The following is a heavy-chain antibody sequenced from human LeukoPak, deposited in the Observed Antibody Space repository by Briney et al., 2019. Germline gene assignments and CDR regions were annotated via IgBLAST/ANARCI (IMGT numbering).Heavy chain of an antibody. J-gene: IGHJ3*02. CDR2: SAPEDGET. Sequence: ASVKVSCKVSGYTLTELSMYWVRQAPGKGLEWMGGSAPEDGETIYAQNFQDRVTMTEDTSTGTAYMELSSLRSEDTAVYYCATVLRRGLDTFDIWGQGTMVTVSS. CDR1: GYTLTELS. V-gene: IGHV1-24*01. CDR3: ATVLRRGLDTFDI. D-gene: IGHD3-10*01.